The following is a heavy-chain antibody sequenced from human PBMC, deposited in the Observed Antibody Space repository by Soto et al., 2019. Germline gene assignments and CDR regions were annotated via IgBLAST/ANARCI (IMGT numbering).Heavy chain of an antibody. Sequence: EVQLVESGGGLVQPGRSLRLSCAASGFTFDDYAMHWVRQAPGKGLEWVSGISWNSGSIGYADSVKGRFTISRDNAKNSLYLQMTSLRAEDTALDYCAKGIGGYDILTGYSYWGQGTLVTVSS. V-gene: IGHV3-9*01. CDR1: GFTFDDYA. CDR2: ISWNSGSI. CDR3: AKGIGGYDILTGYSY. D-gene: IGHD3-9*01. J-gene: IGHJ4*02.